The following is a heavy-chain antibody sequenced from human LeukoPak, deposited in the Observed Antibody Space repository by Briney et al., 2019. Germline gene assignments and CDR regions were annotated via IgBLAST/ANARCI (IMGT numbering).Heavy chain of an antibody. CDR1: GYTFTGYY. D-gene: IGHD3-9*01. J-gene: IGHJ5*02. V-gene: IGHV1-2*02. CDR2: INSDSGFT. CDR3: ARNFDMKGFDP. Sequence: ASVEVSCKASGYTFTGYYMNWVRQAPGQGLEWMGWINSDSGFTKYAQKFQGRVTMTRDTSITTVYMDLARLTSDDTAVYYCARNFDMKGFDPWGQGTLVTVSS.